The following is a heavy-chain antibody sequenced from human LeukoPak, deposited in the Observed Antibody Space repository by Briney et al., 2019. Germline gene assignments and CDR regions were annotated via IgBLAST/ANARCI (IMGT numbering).Heavy chain of an antibody. J-gene: IGHJ5*02. CDR2: INPNSGGT. CDR1: GYTFTGYY. V-gene: IGHV1-2*02. D-gene: IGHD5-12*01. Sequence: WASVTVSCKASGYTFTGYYMHWVRQAPGQGPEWMGWINPNSGGTSYAQKFQGRVTMTRDTSTSTAYMELSSLKSDDTAVYYCAKAGSNGYGWGPLNWVDPWGQGTLVTVSS. CDR3: AKAGSNGYGWGPLNWVDP.